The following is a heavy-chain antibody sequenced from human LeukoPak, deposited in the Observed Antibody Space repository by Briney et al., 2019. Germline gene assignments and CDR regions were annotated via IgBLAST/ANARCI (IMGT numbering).Heavy chain of an antibody. CDR3: AKTPNWNDFSTFDI. CDR2: ISGSGGST. CDR1: GFTFSSYA. J-gene: IGHJ3*02. D-gene: IGHD1-1*01. Sequence: GGSLRLYSAASGFTFSSYAMNRVRQAPGKGLEWVSAISGSGGSTYYADSVKGRFTISRDNSKNTLYLQMNSLRAEDTAVYYCAKTPNWNDFSTFDIWGQGTMVTVSS. V-gene: IGHV3-23*01.